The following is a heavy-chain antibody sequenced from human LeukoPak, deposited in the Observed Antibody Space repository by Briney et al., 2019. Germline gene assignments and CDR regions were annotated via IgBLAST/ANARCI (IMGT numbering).Heavy chain of an antibody. CDR3: ARGHDSRGLNWYFDL. Sequence: ASVTVSCKGSGYSFTSYYMHWVRQAPGQGLEWMGRIDPKGGRTTYAQKFQGRATMTRDTSTSTVHMEVSSLRSEDTAVYYCARGHDSRGLNWYFDLWGRGTLVTVSS. V-gene: IGHV1-46*01. CDR2: IDPKGGRT. D-gene: IGHD3-22*01. J-gene: IGHJ2*01. CDR1: GYSFTSYY.